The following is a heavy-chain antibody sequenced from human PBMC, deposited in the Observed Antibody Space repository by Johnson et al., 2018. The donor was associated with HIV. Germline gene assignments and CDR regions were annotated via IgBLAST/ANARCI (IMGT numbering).Heavy chain of an antibody. J-gene: IGHJ3*02. CDR2: INWNGGTT. V-gene: IGHV3-20*04. CDR1: GFTFDNYG. Sequence: VRLVETGGTVVRPGGSLRLSCAASGFTFDNYGMSWVRQAPGKGLEWVSGINWNGGTTGYADSVEGRFTISRDNAKKSLYLQMNSLRAEDTAVYYCAKDGTMTWAFDIWGQGTMVTVSS. D-gene: IGHD1-7*01. CDR3: AKDGTMTWAFDI.